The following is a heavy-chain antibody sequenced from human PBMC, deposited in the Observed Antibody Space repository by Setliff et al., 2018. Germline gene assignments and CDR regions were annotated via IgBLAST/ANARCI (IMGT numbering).Heavy chain of an antibody. Sequence: PSETLSLTCNVYGASVINYYWNWIRQSAGEGLEWLGRIYSDGRSSYNPSLKSRISMSLDASKNEIFLKMSSLTAADTAVYYCAKHRSYFDYWGQGTLVTVSS. J-gene: IGHJ4*02. CDR3: AKHRSYFDY. CDR1: GASVINYY. CDR2: IYSDGRS. V-gene: IGHV4-4*07.